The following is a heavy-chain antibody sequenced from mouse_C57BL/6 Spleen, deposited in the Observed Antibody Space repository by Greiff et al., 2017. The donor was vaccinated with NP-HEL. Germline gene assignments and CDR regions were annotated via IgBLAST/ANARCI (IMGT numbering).Heavy chain of an antibody. CDR1: GYAFSSSW. CDR3: AKKDGNYPYYAMDY. Sequence: VKLQESGPELVKPGASVKISCKASGYAFSSSWMNWVKQRPGKGLEWIGRIYPGDGDTNYNGKFKGKATLTADKSSSTAYMQLSSLTSEDSAVYFCAKKDGNYPYYAMDYWGQGTSVTVSS. D-gene: IGHD2-1*01. CDR2: IYPGDGDT. V-gene: IGHV1-82*01. J-gene: IGHJ4*01.